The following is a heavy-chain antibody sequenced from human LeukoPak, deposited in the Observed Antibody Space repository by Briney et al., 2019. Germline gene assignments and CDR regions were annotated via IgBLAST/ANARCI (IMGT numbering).Heavy chain of an antibody. CDR3: ARDVQRGFDYGNSLKY. D-gene: IGHD4-11*01. V-gene: IGHV3-33*01. J-gene: IGHJ4*01. CDR2: IWSDATNR. Sequence: GGSLRLSCAASGFIFSHHRMHWVRQAPGKGLEWVAVIWSDATNRLYADSVKGRFTISRDNSQHTVFLQMHSLRVKDTAIYYWARDVQRGFDYGNSLKYWRHGTLVTVSS. CDR1: GFIFSHHR.